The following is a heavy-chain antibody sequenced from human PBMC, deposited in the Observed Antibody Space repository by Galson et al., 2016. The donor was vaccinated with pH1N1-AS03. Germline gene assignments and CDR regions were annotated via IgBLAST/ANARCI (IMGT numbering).Heavy chain of an antibody. Sequence: SLRLSCAASGFTFNCAMSWVRQAPGRGLEWVSAISGSGDNTFYEDSVRGRFTISRDNSENTLYLQMNILRAEDTAVYYCAKVMHGYGSSWSNFFDHWGQGTLVTVSS. CDR1: GFTFNCA. CDR2: ISGSGDNT. V-gene: IGHV3-23*01. J-gene: IGHJ4*02. D-gene: IGHD6-13*01. CDR3: AKVMHGYGSSWSNFFDH.